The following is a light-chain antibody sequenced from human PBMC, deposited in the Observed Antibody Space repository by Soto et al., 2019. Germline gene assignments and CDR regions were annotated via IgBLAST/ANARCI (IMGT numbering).Light chain of an antibody. V-gene: IGLV1-47*01. CDR1: SSNIGSNY. Sequence: QSVLTQPPSASGTPGQRVTISCSGSSSNIGSNYVYWYQQLPGTVPQLLIYRNSERPSGVPDRFSGSKSGTSASLAISGLRSEDEADYYCAAWVDSLSGVVFGGGTQLTVL. CDR3: AAWVDSLSGVV. CDR2: RNS. J-gene: IGLJ2*01.